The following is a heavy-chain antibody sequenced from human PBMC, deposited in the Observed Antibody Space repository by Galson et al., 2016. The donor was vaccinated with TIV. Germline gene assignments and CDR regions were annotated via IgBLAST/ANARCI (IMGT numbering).Heavy chain of an antibody. V-gene: IGHV1-69*06. CDR3: AREMYYYDSTAYYAFDI. CDR1: GDTFSNYA. J-gene: IGHJ3*02. Sequence: KASGDTFSNYAISWVRQAPGQGPEWMGRINPIFHTATYAQRLQGRVTIMADKSTTTIYMELNSLRPEDTAVYYCAREMYYYDSTAYYAFDIWGQGTMVTVSS. D-gene: IGHD3-22*01. CDR2: INPIFHTA.